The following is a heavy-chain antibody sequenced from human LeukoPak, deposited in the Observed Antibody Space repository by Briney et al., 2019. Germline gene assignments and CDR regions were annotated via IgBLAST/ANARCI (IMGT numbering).Heavy chain of an antibody. V-gene: IGHV3-48*03. D-gene: IGHD4-17*01. CDR3: ARVLRDGDYFA. CDR2: ISSSCSTI. CDR1: GFTFSSYE. J-gene: IGHJ5*02. Sequence: PGGSLRLSCAASGFTFSSYEMNWVRQASGKGLEWVSYISSSCSTIYYADSVKGRFTISRDNAKNSLYLQMNSLRAEDTAVYYCARVLRDGDYFAWGQGTLVTVSS.